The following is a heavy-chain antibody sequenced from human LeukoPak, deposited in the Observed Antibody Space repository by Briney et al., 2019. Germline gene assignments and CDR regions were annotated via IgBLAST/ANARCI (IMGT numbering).Heavy chain of an antibody. Sequence: ASVKVSCKAYGYTFSFYAFSWVGQAPGQRLEWMGGYIPIFSRTDYAERFRGGVTITTDGYSNTSSMALRGLRSDDTAVYYSAIHMYSYENTGSYSNPFDYWGQGTLVTVSS. CDR2: YIPIFSRT. V-gene: IGHV1-69*05. J-gene: IGHJ4*02. CDR3: AIHMYSYENTGSYSNPFDY. CDR1: GYTFSFYA. D-gene: IGHD3-22*01.